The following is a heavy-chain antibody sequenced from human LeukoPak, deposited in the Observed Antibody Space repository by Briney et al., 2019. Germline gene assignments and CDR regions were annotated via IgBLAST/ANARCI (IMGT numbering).Heavy chain of an antibody. J-gene: IGHJ4*02. CDR2: INPNSGGT. D-gene: IGHD2-2*02. V-gene: IGHV1-2*02. CDR1: GYTFTGYY. CDR3: ARDIVVVPAAIGY. Sequence: ASVKVPCKASGYTFTGYYMHWVRQAPGQGLEWLGWINPNSGGTNYAQKFQGRVTMTRDTSISTAYMELSRLRSDDTAVYYCARDIVVVPAAIGYWGQGTLVTVSS.